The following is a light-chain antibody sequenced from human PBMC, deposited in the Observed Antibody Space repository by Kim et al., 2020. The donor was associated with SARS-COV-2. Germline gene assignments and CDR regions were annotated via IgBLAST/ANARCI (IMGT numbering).Light chain of an antibody. CDR3: NSPDSSGNHHVV. V-gene: IGLV3-19*01. CDR2: CNN. J-gene: IGLJ2*01. Sequence: LGQTVRITCQGASLRRYYASWYPQKPRQGLLLVIYCNNNPPSRIPDRFSGSTSGNSASFTITGAQAEDEADYCCNSPDSSGNHHVVFGGGTQLTVL. CDR1: SLRRYY.